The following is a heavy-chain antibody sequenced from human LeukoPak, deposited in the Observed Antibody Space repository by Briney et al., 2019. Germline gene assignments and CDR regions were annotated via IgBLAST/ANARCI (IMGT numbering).Heavy chain of an antibody. Sequence: SETLSLTCTVSGGSISSYYWNWIRQPPGKGLEWIGDIYYSGSTNYNPSLKSRVTISVDTSKNQFSLTLSSVTAADTAVYYCARGSGWYFYWGQGTLVTVSS. CDR2: IYYSGST. CDR3: ARGSGWYFY. CDR1: GGSISSYY. V-gene: IGHV4-59*08. D-gene: IGHD6-19*01. J-gene: IGHJ4*02.